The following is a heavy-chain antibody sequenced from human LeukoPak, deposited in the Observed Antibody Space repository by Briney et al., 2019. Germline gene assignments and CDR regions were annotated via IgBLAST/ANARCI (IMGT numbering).Heavy chain of an antibody. Sequence: ASETLSLTRTVSGGSIGSNYWTWIRQPPGKGLEYIGYIYYTGGTNYNPSLKSRVTISVDTSTNQFSLKLSSVTAADTAVYFCAKYGNSGWVIDNWGQGTLVTVSS. CDR1: GGSIGSNY. D-gene: IGHD6-19*01. CDR2: IYYTGGT. CDR3: AKYGNSGWVIDN. J-gene: IGHJ4*02. V-gene: IGHV4-59*08.